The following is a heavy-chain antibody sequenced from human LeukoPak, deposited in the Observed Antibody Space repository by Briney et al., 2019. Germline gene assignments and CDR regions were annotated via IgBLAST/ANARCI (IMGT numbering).Heavy chain of an antibody. Sequence: GGSLRLSCAASGFTFSSYSMNWVRQAPGKGLEWVSSISSSYIYYAGSVKGRFTISRDNAKNSLYLQMNSLRAEDTAVYYCARDRKLWEAVAFNYYYYYYGMDVWGQGTTVTVSS. CDR2: ISSSYI. D-gene: IGHD6-19*01. J-gene: IGHJ6*02. V-gene: IGHV3-21*01. CDR3: ARDRKLWEAVAFNYYYYYYGMDV. CDR1: GFTFSSYS.